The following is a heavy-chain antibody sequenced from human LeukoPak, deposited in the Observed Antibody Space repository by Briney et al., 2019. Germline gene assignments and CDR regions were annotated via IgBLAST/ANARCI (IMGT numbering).Heavy chain of an antibody. J-gene: IGHJ4*02. Sequence: GASVKVSCKASGYTFTGYYMHWVRQAPGQGLEWMGWINPNSGGTKYAQKFQGRVTMTRDTSTSTAYMELSRLRSDDTALYYCASTSPKYYYESSGYSSLFDNWGQGTLVTVSS. D-gene: IGHD3-22*01. CDR3: ASTSPKYYYESSGYSSLFDN. CDR2: INPNSGGT. V-gene: IGHV1-2*02. CDR1: GYTFTGYY.